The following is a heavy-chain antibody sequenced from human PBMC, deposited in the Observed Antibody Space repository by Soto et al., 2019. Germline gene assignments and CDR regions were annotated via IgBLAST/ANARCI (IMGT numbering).Heavy chain of an antibody. D-gene: IGHD6-19*01. V-gene: IGHV1-8*02. J-gene: IGHJ6*02. Sequence: GASVKVSCKASGYTFTSYGISWVRQATGQGLEWMGWMNPNSGNTGYAQKFQGRVTMTRNTSISTAYMELSSLRSEDTAVYYCARRIAVAGTNPYGMDVWGQGTTVTVSS. CDR1: GYTFTSYG. CDR3: ARRIAVAGTNPYGMDV. CDR2: MNPNSGNT.